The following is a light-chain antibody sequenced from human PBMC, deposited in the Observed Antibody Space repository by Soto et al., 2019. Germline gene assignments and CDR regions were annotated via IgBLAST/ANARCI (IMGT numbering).Light chain of an antibody. CDR3: LQVYSFPRT. J-gene: IGKJ1*01. Sequence: IQMTQFPSSVFESEGARTTIICGRGRDIGGRLAWFQQKPGKAPQYLIQAASILQSGVPSRFSGSGSGTEFILTINNLQPEDFASYFCLQVYSFPRTFGLGTKVEI. CDR2: AAS. V-gene: IGKV1-12*01. CDR1: RDIGGR.